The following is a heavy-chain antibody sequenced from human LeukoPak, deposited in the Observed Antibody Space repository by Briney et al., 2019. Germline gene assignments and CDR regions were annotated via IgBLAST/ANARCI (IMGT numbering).Heavy chain of an antibody. CDR1: GYSFSSYW. CDR3: ARYHCSGGSCYSRSYYYYGMDV. V-gene: IGHV5-51*01. J-gene: IGHJ6*02. D-gene: IGHD2-15*01. Sequence: GESLKISCKGLGYSFSSYWIGWVRQMPGKGLEWMGIIYPGDSDTRYSPSFQGQVTISADKSISTAYLQWSSLKASDTAMYYCARYHCSGGSCYSRSYYYYGMDVWGQGTTVTVSS. CDR2: IYPGDSDT.